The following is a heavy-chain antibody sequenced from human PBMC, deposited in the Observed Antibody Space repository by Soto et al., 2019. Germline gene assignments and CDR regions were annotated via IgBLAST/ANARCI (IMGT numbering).Heavy chain of an antibody. Sequence: EVQRVESGGGLVQPGGSLRLSCAASGFTFSSYDKHWVRQATGKGLEWVSAIGTAGDTYYPGSVKGRFTISRENAKNSLYLHMNSLRAGDTAVYYCPRVRTGNEAFDIWGQRTMVTVSS. V-gene: IGHV3-13*01. CDR1: GFTFSSYD. J-gene: IGHJ3*02. CDR2: IGTAGDT. CDR3: PRVRTGNEAFDI. D-gene: IGHD3-10*01.